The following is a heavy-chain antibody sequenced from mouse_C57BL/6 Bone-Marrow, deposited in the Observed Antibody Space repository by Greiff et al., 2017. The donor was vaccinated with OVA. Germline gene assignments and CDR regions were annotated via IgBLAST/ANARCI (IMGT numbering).Heavy chain of an antibody. CDR2: INPNSGST. Sequence: QVQLQQPGAELVKPGASVKLSCKASGYTFTSYWMHWVKQRPGQGLEWIGMINPNSGSTNYNEKFKSKATLTVDKSSSTAYMQLSSLTSEDSAVYYCALTTVVPYYFDYWGQGTTLTVSS. D-gene: IGHD1-1*01. CDR3: ALTTVVPYYFDY. V-gene: IGHV1-64*01. J-gene: IGHJ2*01. CDR1: GYTFTSYW.